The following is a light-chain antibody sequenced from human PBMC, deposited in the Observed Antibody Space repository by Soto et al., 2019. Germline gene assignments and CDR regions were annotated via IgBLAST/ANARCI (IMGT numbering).Light chain of an antibody. J-gene: IGKJ1*01. CDR1: QSVSRNY. CDR3: QQYGSSGT. CDR2: AAS. Sequence: ETVLTQSPDTLSLSPGERATLSCRASQSVSRNYLAWFQHTPGQAPRLLIYAASNRATGIPDRFSGSGSGTDFTLTISRLEPEDFAVYYCQQYGSSGTFGQGTKVDIK. V-gene: IGKV3-20*01.